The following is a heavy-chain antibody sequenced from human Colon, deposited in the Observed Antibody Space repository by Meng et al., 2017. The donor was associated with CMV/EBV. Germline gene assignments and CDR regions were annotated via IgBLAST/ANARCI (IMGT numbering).Heavy chain of an antibody. Sequence: GGSLRLSCVASGFTVSSNFMSWVRQAPGKGLEWVSIIYSGGTIKYADSVKGRFTISRDSSTNTLYLQIDNLRAADTAVYFCARAGLRAVEATRSDYWGQGTLVTVSS. CDR1: GFTVSSNF. J-gene: IGHJ4*02. CDR3: ARAGLRAVEATRSDY. V-gene: IGHV3-53*01. CDR2: IYSGGTI. D-gene: IGHD6-19*01.